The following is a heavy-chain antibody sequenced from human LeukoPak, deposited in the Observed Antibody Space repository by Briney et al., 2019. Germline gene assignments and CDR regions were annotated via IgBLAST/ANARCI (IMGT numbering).Heavy chain of an antibody. D-gene: IGHD3-16*01. CDR3: ARAASVDYAWVLVDY. CDR1: GGTFSSYA. Sequence: GASVKVSCKASGGTFSSYAVSWVRQAPGQGLEWMGGIIPIFGTANYAQKLQGRVTMTTDTSTSTAYMELRSLRSDDTAVYYCARAASVDYAWVLVDYWGQGTLVTVSS. J-gene: IGHJ4*02. CDR2: IIPIFGTA. V-gene: IGHV1-69*05.